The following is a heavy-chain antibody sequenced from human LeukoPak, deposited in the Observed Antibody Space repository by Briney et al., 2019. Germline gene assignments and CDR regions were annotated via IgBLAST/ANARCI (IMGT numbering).Heavy chain of an antibody. D-gene: IGHD5-18*01. CDR1: GGSFSGYY. Sequence: SETLSLTCAVYGGSFSGYYWSWIRQPPGKGLEWIGEINHSGSTNYNPSLKSRVTISVDTSKNQFSLKLSSVTAADTAVYYCARGGRGIQLWKYFDYWGQGTLVTVSS. V-gene: IGHV4-34*01. CDR2: INHSGST. J-gene: IGHJ4*02. CDR3: ARGGRGIQLWKYFDY.